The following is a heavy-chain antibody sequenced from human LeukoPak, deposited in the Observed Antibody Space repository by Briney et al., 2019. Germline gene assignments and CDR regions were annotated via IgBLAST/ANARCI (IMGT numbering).Heavy chain of an antibody. CDR1: GYSSSSYW. V-gene: IGHV5-10-1*01. Sequence: KHGESLKISCKGSGYSSSSYWITWVRQLPGKGLEWMGRIDPSDSYTKYSPSFQGHVTISVDKSISTAYLQWSSLKAPDTAMYYCASESGSGSYYDYWGQGTLVTVSS. D-gene: IGHD3-10*01. J-gene: IGHJ4*02. CDR2: IDPSDSYT. CDR3: ASESGSGSYYDY.